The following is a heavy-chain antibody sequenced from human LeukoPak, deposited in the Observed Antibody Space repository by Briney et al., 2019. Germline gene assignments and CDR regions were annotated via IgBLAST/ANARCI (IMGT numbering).Heavy chain of an antibody. D-gene: IGHD6-6*01. CDR2: IRSKANSYAT. CDR1: GFTFSGSA. Sequence: TGGSLRLSCAASGFTFSGSAMHWVRQASGKGLEWVGRIRSKANSYATAYAASVKGRFTISRDDSKNTAYLQMNSVKTEDTAVYYCTSTLRIAARVYWGQGTLVTVSS. J-gene: IGHJ4*02. V-gene: IGHV3-73*01. CDR3: TSTLRIAARVY.